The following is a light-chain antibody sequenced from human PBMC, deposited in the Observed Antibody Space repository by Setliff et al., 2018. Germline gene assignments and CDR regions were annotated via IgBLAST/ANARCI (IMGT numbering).Light chain of an antibody. J-gene: IGLJ3*02. V-gene: IGLV2-11*01. CDR2: EVD. CDR3: CSYAGSFTWV. CDR1: SSDVGGYNY. Sequence: QSALAQPRSVSGSPGLSVTISCTGTSSDVGGYNYVSWYQQHPGKAPKLMIYEVDKRPSGVPDRFSGSKSGNTASLTISGLQTEDEVDYYCCSYAGSFTWVFGGGTQRTVL.